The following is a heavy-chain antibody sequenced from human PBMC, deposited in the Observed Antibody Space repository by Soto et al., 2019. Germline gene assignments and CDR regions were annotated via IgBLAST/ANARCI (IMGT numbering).Heavy chain of an antibody. CDR3: ARDYENIAVAATGEDYYYYGMDV. V-gene: IGHV1-18*01. CDR2: ISAYNGNT. J-gene: IGHJ6*02. D-gene: IGHD6-19*01. CDR1: GYTFTSYG. Sequence: GASVKVSCKASGYTFTSYGISWVRQAPGQGLEWMGWISAYNGNTNYAQKLQGRVNMTTDTSTSTAYMELRSLRSDDTAVYYCARDYENIAVAATGEDYYYYGMDVWGQGTTVTVSS.